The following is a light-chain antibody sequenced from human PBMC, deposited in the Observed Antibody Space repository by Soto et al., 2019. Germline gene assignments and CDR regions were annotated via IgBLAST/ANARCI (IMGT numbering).Light chain of an antibody. CDR1: QSISSY. CDR2: AAS. CDR3: QKYNSAPLT. J-gene: IGKJ4*01. Sequence: DIQMTQSPSDMSASVGDRVTITCRASQSISSYLNWYQQKPGKAPKLLIYAASTLQAGVPSRFSGSGSGTDFTLTISSLQPEDVAAYYCQKYNSAPLTFGGGTKVDI. V-gene: IGKV1-27*01.